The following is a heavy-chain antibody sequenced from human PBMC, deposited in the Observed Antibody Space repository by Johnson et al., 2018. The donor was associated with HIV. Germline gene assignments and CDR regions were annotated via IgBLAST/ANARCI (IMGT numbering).Heavy chain of an antibody. CDR1: GFTFSGSP. V-gene: IGHV3-73*01. CDR3: AMDRLGIDAFDI. CDR2: IRSKVKNYAT. D-gene: IGHD7-27*01. J-gene: IGHJ3*02. Sequence: EVQLLESGGGLVQPGGSLKLSCAASGFTFSGSPMHWVRQASGKGLEWGGRIRSKVKNYATAYAASGKGRLSSSRDDSNNTAYLQMHSLKTEDTAMYYFAMDRLGIDAFDIWGQGTMVTVSS.